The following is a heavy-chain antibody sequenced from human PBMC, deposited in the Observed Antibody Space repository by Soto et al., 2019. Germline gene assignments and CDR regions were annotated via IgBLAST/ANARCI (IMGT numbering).Heavy chain of an antibody. D-gene: IGHD1-1*01. J-gene: IGHJ4*02. CDR2: ISSSTNYR. Sequence: GGSLILSCAASGFMFSTYSMNWVRQAPGKGLELVSSISSSTNYRYYADSVKGRFTISRDNAKNSLYLQMDSLRAEDTAVYYCTYFNWKDANCGPGTQVTVSS. CDR1: GFMFSTYS. V-gene: IGHV3-21*01. CDR3: TYFNWKDAN.